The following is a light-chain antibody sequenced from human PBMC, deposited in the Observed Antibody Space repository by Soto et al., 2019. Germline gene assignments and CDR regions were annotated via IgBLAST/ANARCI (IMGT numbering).Light chain of an antibody. J-gene: IGKJ5*01. CDR3: QHYDRSPPVT. CDR2: GAS. CDR1: QSIDTNW. V-gene: IGKV3-20*01. Sequence: EIVLTQSPGTLCLSPGENASFSFRAGQSIDTNWLAWYQQRPGQPPRLLIYGASSRATGIPDRFSGSGSGAGFTLTISSLEPEDFAVYYCQHYDRSPPVTFGQGTRLE.